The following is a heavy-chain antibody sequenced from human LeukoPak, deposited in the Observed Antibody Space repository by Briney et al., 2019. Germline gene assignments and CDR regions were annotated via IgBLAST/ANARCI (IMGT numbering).Heavy chain of an antibody. CDR2: IYSGVNT. Sequence: SETLSLTCSVSDGSINSDTYYWGWIRQPPGKGLEWIASIYSGVNTFYNPSLKSRVTISIDTSKKQFSLKLTSVTAADTAVYYCARDQRSLFDVWGQGSLVTVSS. D-gene: IGHD1-26*01. CDR3: ARDQRSLFDV. J-gene: IGHJ4*02. CDR1: DGSINSDTYY. V-gene: IGHV4-39*07.